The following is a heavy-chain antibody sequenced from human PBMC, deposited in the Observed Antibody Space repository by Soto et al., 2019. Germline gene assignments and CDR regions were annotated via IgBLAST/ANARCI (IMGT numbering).Heavy chain of an antibody. CDR1: GFPFTVFW. CDR2: IKQDGSDK. CDR3: ARPWNIDYTTDAFDV. V-gene: IGHV3-7*01. Sequence: PGGSLRLSCAASGFPFTVFWMSWVRQAPGKGLEWVANIKQDGSDKYYVDSVKGRFTISRDNAKNSLYLQMNSLRAEDTAVYYCARPWNIDYTTDAFDVWGQGTMVTVSS. J-gene: IGHJ3*01. D-gene: IGHD3-3*01.